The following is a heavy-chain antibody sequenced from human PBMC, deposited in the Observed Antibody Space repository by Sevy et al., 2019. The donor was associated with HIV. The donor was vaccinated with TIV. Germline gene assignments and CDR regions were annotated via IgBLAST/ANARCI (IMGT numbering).Heavy chain of an antibody. Sequence: GESLKISCAASGFTFSSYGMHWVRQAPGKGLEWVALIWFDGSNTYHADSVKGRFTISRDIAKNTLHLQMNSLRAEDTAVYYCARDLEFYDYGDYGPAFMPDYWGQGTLVTVSS. CDR1: GFTFSSYG. D-gene: IGHD4-17*01. CDR2: IWFDGSNT. CDR3: ARDLEFYDYGDYGPAFMPDY. V-gene: IGHV3-33*01. J-gene: IGHJ4*02.